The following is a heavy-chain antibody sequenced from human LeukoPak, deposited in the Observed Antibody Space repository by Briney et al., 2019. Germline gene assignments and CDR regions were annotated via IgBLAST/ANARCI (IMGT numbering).Heavy chain of an antibody. CDR2: IKSKTDGGTT. CDR1: GFPFSNAW. J-gene: IGHJ4*02. D-gene: IGHD5-12*01. CDR3: TTAGDIVATIHLGVDY. Sequence: GGSLRLSCAASGFPFSNAWMIWVRQAPGEGLEWVGRIKSKTDGGTTDYAAPVKGRFTISRDDSKNTLYLQMNSLKTEDTAVYYCTTAGDIVATIHLGVDYWGQGTLVTVSS. V-gene: IGHV3-15*01.